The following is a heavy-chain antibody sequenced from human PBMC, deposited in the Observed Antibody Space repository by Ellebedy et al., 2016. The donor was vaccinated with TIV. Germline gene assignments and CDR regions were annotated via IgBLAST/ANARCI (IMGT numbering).Heavy chain of an antibody. CDR1: GYTFTSYY. J-gene: IGHJ6*02. CDR3: ARVKQYSSSWYYPWDNYYYGMDV. CDR2: MNPNSGNT. Sequence: ASVKVSCXASGYTFTSYYMHWVRQATGQGLEWMGWMNPNSGNTGYAQKFQGRVTMTRNTSISTAYMELSSLRSEDTAVYYCARVKQYSSSWYYPWDNYYYGMDVWGQGTTVTVSS. V-gene: IGHV1-8*02. D-gene: IGHD6-13*01.